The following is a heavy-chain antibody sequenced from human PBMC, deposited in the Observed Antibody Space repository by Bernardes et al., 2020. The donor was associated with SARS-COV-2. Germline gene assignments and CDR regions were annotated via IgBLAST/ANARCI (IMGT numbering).Heavy chain of an antibody. CDR2: IYSGGST. V-gene: IGHV3-53*01. CDR1: GLTVSSNC. J-gene: IGHJ6*02. CDR3: ARDVVVGGTWDYYYYGMDV. Sequence: GGSLRLSCAASGLTVSSNCMSWVRQAPGKGLEWVAVIYSGGSTFYADSVKGRFTISRDNSQNTMYIQMNNLRAEDTAVYYCARDVVVGGTWDYYYYGMDVWGQGTTVTVSS. D-gene: IGHD2-15*01.